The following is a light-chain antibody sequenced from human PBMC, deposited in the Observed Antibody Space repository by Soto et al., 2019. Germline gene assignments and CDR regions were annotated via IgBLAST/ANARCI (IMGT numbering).Light chain of an antibody. V-gene: IGLV2-8*01. CDR1: SSDVGGYNY. J-gene: IGLJ1*01. CDR2: EVY. CDR3: SSYVGTNSYV. Sequence: QSALTQPPSASGSPGQSVTISCTGTSSDVGGYNYVSWYQHHPGKAPKLIIYEVYKRPSGVPDRFSGSKSGATAALPVSGLQAEDEADYYSSSYVGTNSYVFGPGTKLTVL.